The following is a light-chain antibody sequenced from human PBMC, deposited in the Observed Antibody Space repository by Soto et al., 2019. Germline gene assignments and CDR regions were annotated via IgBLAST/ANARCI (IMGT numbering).Light chain of an antibody. J-gene: IGKJ3*01. CDR2: GAS. CDR3: QQYNNWPPVT. CDR1: QSVSTN. V-gene: IGKV3-15*01. Sequence: EIVMTQSPATLSVSPGERATLSCRASQSVSTNLAWYQQKPGQAPRLLIYGASTRATGIPARVSGSGSGTEFTLTISSLQSEDFAIYYCQQYNNWPPVTFGPGTKVVIK.